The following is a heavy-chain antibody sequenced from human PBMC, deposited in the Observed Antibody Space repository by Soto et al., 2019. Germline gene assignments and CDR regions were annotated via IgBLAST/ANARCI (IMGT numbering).Heavy chain of an antibody. D-gene: IGHD5-12*01. CDR1: GGTFSSYT. CDR3: ARGPDIVATIDAFDI. Sequence: QVQLVQSGAEVKKPGSSVKVSCKASGGTFSSYTISWVRQAPGQGLEWMGRIIPILGIANYAQKFQGRVTITADKSTSTAYMELSSLRSEDTAVYYCARGPDIVATIDAFDIWGQGTMVTVSS. CDR2: IIPILGIA. V-gene: IGHV1-69*02. J-gene: IGHJ3*02.